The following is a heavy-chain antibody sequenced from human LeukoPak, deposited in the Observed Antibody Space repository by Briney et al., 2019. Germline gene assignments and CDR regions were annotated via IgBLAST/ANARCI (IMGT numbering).Heavy chain of an antibody. CDR1: GYTFTGYY. Sequence: ASVKVSCKASGYTFTGYYMHWVRQAPGQGLEWMGWINPNSGGTNYAQKFQGRVTMTRDTSISTAYMELSRLRSDDTAVYYCAGGYRYYYDSSGWGALDIWGQGTMVTVSS. CDR2: INPNSGGT. J-gene: IGHJ3*02. V-gene: IGHV1-2*02. CDR3: AGGYRYYYDSSGWGALDI. D-gene: IGHD3-22*01.